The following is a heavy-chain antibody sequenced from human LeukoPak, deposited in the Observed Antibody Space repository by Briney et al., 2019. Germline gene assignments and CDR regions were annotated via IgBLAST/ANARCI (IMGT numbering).Heavy chain of an antibody. CDR2: INPDSGAT. Sequence: ASVEVSCKASGYTFTDYNVYWVRQAPGQGLEWMGWINPDSGATNYAQNFQGRVTMTRDTSISTSYMEQSRLGSDDTAVYYCTSAYSTVPSWGQGTLVTVSS. CDR1: GYTFTDYN. CDR3: TSAYSTVPS. J-gene: IGHJ5*02. V-gene: IGHV1-2*02. D-gene: IGHD3-16*01.